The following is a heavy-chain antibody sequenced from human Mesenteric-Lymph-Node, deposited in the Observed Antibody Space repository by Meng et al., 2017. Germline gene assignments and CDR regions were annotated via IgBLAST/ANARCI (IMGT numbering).Heavy chain of an antibody. J-gene: IGHJ4*02. D-gene: IGHD3-22*01. CDR2: ISSSGSTI. V-gene: IGHV3-48*03. CDR1: GFTFSSYE. Sequence: GESLKISCAASGFTFSSYEMNWVRQAPGKGLEWVSYISSSGSTIYYADSVKGRFTISRDNAKNSLYLQMNSLRAEDTAVYYCARGQTPYYYDSSGYYYFGYWGQGTLVTVSS. CDR3: ARGQTPYYYDSSGYYYFGY.